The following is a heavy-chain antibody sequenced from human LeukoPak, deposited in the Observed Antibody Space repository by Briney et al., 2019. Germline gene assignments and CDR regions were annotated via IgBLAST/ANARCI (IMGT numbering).Heavy chain of an antibody. CDR2: ISSSGGSR. J-gene: IGHJ3*02. CDR1: GLSFSSYT. CDR3: ARDRSIPYDAFDI. D-gene: IGHD2-2*02. V-gene: IGHV3-23*01. Sequence: GGSLRLSCAGLGLSFSSYTMTWVRKTPEKGLQWVSGISSSGGSRYYAESVKGRFTISRDNSRNTLYLQIDSLRAEDTAVYYCARDRSIPYDAFDIWGQGTMVTVSS.